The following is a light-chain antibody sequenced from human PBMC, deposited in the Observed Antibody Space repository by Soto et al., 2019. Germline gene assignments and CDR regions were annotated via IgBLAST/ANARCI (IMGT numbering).Light chain of an antibody. V-gene: IGKV1-39*01. CDR2: AAS. Sequence: EIQVTQSPTSLSASVGDRVTITCRASRSIGTNLNWYQQRPGKAPQLLIYAASSLQSGVPSRFNGSTSGTDFTLTINGLQPEDFATYYCQQSFSPHIAFGQGTRL. J-gene: IGKJ5*01. CDR1: RSIGTN. CDR3: QQSFSPHIA.